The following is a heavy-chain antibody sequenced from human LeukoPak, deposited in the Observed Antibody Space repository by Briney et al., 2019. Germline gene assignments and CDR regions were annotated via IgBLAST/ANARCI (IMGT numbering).Heavy chain of an antibody. CDR2: INPDSGKT. V-gene: IGHV1-2*02. J-gene: IGHJ4*02. CDR1: GYTFTGYY. D-gene: IGHD4-23*01. CDR3: ARDLAPYDGYSIPAY. Sequence: ASVTVSCKASGYTFTGYYIHWLRQAPGLGPEWMGWINPDSGKTRFAERFPGRVTMTRDTSMNTVYMELNSLTSDDSAVYFCARDLAPYDGYSIPAYWGQGTLVTVSS.